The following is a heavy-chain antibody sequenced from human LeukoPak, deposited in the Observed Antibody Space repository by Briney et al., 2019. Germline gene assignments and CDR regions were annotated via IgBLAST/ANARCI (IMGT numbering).Heavy chain of an antibody. D-gene: IGHD2-2*02. CDR3: ARKIPSYCSSTSCYTYFDY. Sequence: ASVKVSCKASGYTFTSYGISWVRQAPGQGLEWMGWISAYNGNTNYAQKLQGRVTMTTDTSTSTAYMELRSLRSDDTAVYYCARKIPSYCSSTSCYTYFDYRGQGTLVTVSS. CDR2: ISAYNGNT. V-gene: IGHV1-18*01. CDR1: GYTFTSYG. J-gene: IGHJ4*02.